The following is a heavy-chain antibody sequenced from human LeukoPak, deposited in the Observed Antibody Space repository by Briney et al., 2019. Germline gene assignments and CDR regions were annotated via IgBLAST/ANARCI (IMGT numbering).Heavy chain of an antibody. J-gene: IGHJ4*02. CDR2: IYHSGST. V-gene: IGHV4-38-2*02. CDR1: GYSISSGYY. D-gene: IGHD3-10*01. CDR3: ASDPPYYYGSGPTHYYFDY. Sequence: SETLSLTCTVSGYSISSGYYWGWIRPPPGKGLEWIGSIYHSGSTYYNPSLKSGVTISVDTSKSQFSLKLSSVTAADTAVYYCASDPPYYYGSGPTHYYFDYWGQGTLFTVSS.